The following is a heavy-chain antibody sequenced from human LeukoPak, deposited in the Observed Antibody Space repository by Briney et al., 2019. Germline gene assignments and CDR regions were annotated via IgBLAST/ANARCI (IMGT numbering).Heavy chain of an antibody. CDR1: GFTFSSYA. CDR3: ARGPSGYHNT. CDR2: ISGSGGST. Sequence: PGGSLRLSCAVSGFTFSSYAMSWVRQAPGKGLEWVSAISGSGGSTYYADSVKGRFTISRDNSKNTLYLQMNSLRAEDTAVYYCARGPSGYHNTGGQGTLVTVSS. D-gene: IGHD5-12*01. V-gene: IGHV3-23*01. J-gene: IGHJ4*02.